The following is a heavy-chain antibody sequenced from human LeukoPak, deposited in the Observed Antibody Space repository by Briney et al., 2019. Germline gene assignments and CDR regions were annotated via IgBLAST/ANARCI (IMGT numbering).Heavy chain of an antibody. Sequence: PGGSLSLSCAASGFTFSYYTMGWVRQAPGKGLEWVLTISVSGGRTYYPDSVKGRFTISRDNSKNTRYLQMNSLRAEDTAVYYYANRGLSPGGTFDYWGQGTLVIVSS. CDR3: ANRGLSPGGTFDY. D-gene: IGHD6-13*01. J-gene: IGHJ4*02. V-gene: IGHV3-23*01. CDR1: GFTFSYYT. CDR2: ISVSGGRT.